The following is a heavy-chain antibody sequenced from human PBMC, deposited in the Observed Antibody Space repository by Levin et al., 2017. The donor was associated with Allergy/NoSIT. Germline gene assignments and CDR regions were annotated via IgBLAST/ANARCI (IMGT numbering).Heavy chain of an antibody. CDR2: ISSSRATI. CDR3: ARRGMVAGTGDY. V-gene: IGHV3-48*02. CDR1: GFTFSDYS. J-gene: IGHJ4*02. D-gene: IGHD6-19*01. Sequence: LSLTCVASGFTFSDYSMAWVRQAPGKGLEWISYISSSRATIDYADSVKGRFTISRDNAENSLYLQMNSLRDEDTAVYYCARRGMVAGTGDYWGQGTLVTVSS.